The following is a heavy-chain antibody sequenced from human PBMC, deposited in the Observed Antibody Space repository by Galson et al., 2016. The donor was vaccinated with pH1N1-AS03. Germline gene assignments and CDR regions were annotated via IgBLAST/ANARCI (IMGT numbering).Heavy chain of an antibody. V-gene: IGHV3-49*04. D-gene: IGHD3-16*01. CDR3: GLEYVEFFFAY. J-gene: IGHJ4*02. CDR2: IRRAGFGAAN. Sequence: SLRLSCAVSGSPFRDYAVTWVRQAPGKGLEWVGFIRRAGFGAANDYAASVKGRFTISSDDSKGTAYLQMNNLKTEDTGVYKCGLEYVEFFFAYWGQGTLVTVSS. CDR1: GSPFRDYA.